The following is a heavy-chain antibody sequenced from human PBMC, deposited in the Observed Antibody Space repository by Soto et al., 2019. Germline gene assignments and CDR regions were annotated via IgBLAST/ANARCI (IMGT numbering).Heavy chain of an antibody. Sequence: QVQLQQWGAGLLKPSETLSLTCAVYGGSFSGYYWSWIRQPPGKGLEWIGEINHSGSTNYNPSLKSRVTISVDTSKTQFSLKLSSVTAADTAVYYCARAGVYCSGGSCYSGWFDPWGQGTLVTVSS. V-gene: IGHV4-34*01. D-gene: IGHD2-15*01. CDR1: GGSFSGYY. CDR2: INHSGST. J-gene: IGHJ5*02. CDR3: ARAGVYCSGGSCYSGWFDP.